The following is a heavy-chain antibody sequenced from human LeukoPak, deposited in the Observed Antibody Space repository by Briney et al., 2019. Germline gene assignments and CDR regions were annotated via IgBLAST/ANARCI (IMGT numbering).Heavy chain of an antibody. J-gene: IGHJ4*02. V-gene: IGHV3-74*01. CDR1: GFTFSNSW. Sequence: GGSLRLSCAASGFTFSNSWMHWVRHAPGKGLVWVSRINSDGKTTTYADSVKGRFTISRDSADNTLYLQMNSLSAEDTALYYCAKDYPPYLGQGTLVTVSA. CDR2: INSDGKTT. CDR3: AKDYPPY.